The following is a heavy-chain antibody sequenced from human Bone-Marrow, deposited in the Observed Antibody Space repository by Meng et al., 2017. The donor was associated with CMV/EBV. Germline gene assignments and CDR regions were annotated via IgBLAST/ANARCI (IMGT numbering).Heavy chain of an antibody. CDR1: GFTFSSYW. V-gene: IGHV3-74*01. CDR3: ARIYYDFWSGYHALTADY. D-gene: IGHD3-3*01. J-gene: IGHJ4*02. CDR2: INSDGSST. Sequence: LSLTCAASGFTFSSYWMHWVRQAPGKGLVWVSRINSDGSSTSYADSVKGRFTISRDNAKNTLYLQMNSLRAEDTAVYYCARIYYDFWSGYHALTADYWGQGTLVTVSS.